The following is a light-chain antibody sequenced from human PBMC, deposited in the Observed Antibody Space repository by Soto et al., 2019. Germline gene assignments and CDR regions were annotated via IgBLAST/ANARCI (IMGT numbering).Light chain of an antibody. CDR3: QQRSNWPLTWT. CDR2: DTT. J-gene: IGKJ1*01. CDR1: QSVRRY. V-gene: IGKV3-11*01. Sequence: EVVLTQSPDTLSLSPGATATLSCRTSQSVRRYLAWYQQKSGQAPRLLIFDTTNRATGIPARFSGSGSGTDFSLTISSLEPEDFAVYYCQQRSNWPLTWTFGQGTKVKLK.